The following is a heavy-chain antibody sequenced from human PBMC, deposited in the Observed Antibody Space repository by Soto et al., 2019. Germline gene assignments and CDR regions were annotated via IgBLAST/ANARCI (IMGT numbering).Heavy chain of an antibody. CDR3: ATRSRGAQNDY. CDR1: GGTFSSYA. Sequence: GASVKFSCKASGGTFSSYAISWVRQAPGQGLEWMGGIIPIFGTANYAQKFQGRVTITADESTSTAYMELSSLRSEDTAVYYCATRSRGAQNDYWGQGTLVTVSS. J-gene: IGHJ4*02. CDR2: IIPIFGTA. V-gene: IGHV1-69*13. D-gene: IGHD4-17*01.